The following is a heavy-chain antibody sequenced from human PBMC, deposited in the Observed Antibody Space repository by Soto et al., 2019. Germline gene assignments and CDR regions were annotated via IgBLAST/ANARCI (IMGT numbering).Heavy chain of an antibody. CDR3: ARRGERGYSYLLDY. CDR1: GGSISSSSYY. V-gene: IGHV4-39*01. CDR2: IYYSGST. J-gene: IGHJ4*02. D-gene: IGHD5-18*01. Sequence: SETLSLTCTVSGGSISSSSYYWGWIRQPPGKGLEWIGSIYYSGSTYYNPSLKSRVTISVDTSKNQFSLKLSSVTAADTAVYYCARRGERGYSYLLDYWGQGTLVTVSS.